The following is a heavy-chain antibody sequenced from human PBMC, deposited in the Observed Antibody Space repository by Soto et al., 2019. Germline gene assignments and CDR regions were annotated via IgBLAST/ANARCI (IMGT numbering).Heavy chain of an antibody. V-gene: IGHV4-59*01. CDR2: IYYNGRA. Sequence: SETLSLTCTVSGGSINNYYWSWIRQPPGKGLEWIGYIYYNGRATYNPSLKSRVTISVDTSKNQFSLRVNSVTAADTAVYYCAGEPTASNFDYWGRGILVTVSS. D-gene: IGHD2-21*02. CDR1: GGSINNYY. CDR3: AGEPTASNFDY. J-gene: IGHJ4*02.